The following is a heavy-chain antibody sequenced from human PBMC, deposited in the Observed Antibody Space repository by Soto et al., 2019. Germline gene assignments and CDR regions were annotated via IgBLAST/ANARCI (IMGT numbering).Heavy chain of an antibody. CDR2: IYYSGST. CDR3: ARGGTVTTPIDY. CDR1: GGSISSGGYY. J-gene: IGHJ4*02. Sequence: SETLSLTCTVPGGSISSGGYYWSWIRQHPGKGLEWIGYIYYSGSTYYNPSLKSRVTISVDTSKNQFSLKLSSVTAADTAVYYCARGGTVTTPIDYWGQGTLVTVSS. V-gene: IGHV4-31*03. D-gene: IGHD4-17*01.